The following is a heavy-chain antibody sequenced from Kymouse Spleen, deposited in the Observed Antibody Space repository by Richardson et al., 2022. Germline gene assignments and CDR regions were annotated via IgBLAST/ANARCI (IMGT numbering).Heavy chain of an antibody. J-gene: IGHJ6*02. V-gene: IGHV3-33*01. CDR1: GFTFSSYG. CDR3: ARDCWLRFYYYYGMDV. Sequence: QVQLVESGGGVVQPGRSLRLSCAASGFTFSSYGMHWVRQAPGKGLEWVAVIWYDGSNKYYADSVKGRFTISRDNSKNTLYLQMNSLRAEDTAVYYCARDCWLRFYYYYGMDVWGQGTTVTVSS. CDR2: IWYDGSNK. D-gene: IGHD5-12*01.